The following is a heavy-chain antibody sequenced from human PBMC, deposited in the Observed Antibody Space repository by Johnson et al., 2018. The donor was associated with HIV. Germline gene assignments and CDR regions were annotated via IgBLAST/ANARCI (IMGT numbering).Heavy chain of an antibody. J-gene: IGHJ3*01. CDR2: ISSSGSTI. V-gene: IGHV3-11*04. Sequence: QVQLVESGGGLVKPGGSLRLSCAASGFIFSDYYMSWIRQAPGKGLEWVSYISSSGSTIYYADSVKGRFTISRDNAKKSLFLQMNSLRAEDTAVYYCAKVDCGGDTCAGYDPFDLWGQGTLSPSLQ. CDR1: GFIFSDYY. CDR3: AKVDCGGDTCAGYDPFDL. D-gene: IGHD2-21*01.